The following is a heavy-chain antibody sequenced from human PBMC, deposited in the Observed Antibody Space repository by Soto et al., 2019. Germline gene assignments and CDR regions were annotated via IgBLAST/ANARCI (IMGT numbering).Heavy chain of an antibody. CDR2: ISDSGATK. J-gene: IGHJ6*02. D-gene: IGHD2-15*01. V-gene: IGHV3-48*02. CDR1: GFTFSNCG. Sequence: GGSLRLSCGASGFTFSNCGMSWVGQTPGKGLEWVSYISDSGATKHYADSVKGRFTISRDNGKDSLYLQMNSLRDEDTAVYFCARCSRNSCYSYGVDVWGQGATVTVSS. CDR3: ARCSRNSCYSYGVDV.